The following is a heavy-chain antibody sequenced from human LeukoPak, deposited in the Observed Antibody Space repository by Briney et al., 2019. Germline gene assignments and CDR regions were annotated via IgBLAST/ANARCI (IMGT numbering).Heavy chain of an antibody. D-gene: IGHD1-1*01. CDR2: IGHGGSKE. CDR1: GFIFSNYG. V-gene: IGHV3-30*02. J-gene: IGHJ3*02. CDR3: AKSRATTAAPDAFHI. Sequence: GGSLRLACAASGFIFSNYGIHWVRQAPGKGLEWVAFIGHGGSKEYYADSVKGRFTISRDNSKNSLYLQMTSLRVEDTAVYYCAKSRATTAAPDAFHIWGQGTMVTVSS.